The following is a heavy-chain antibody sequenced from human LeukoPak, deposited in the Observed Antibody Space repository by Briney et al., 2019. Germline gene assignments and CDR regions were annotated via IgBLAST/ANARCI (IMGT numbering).Heavy chain of an antibody. D-gene: IGHD3-3*01. CDR2: ISSSSSYI. CDR3: ARSTYYDFWSGDY. V-gene: IGHV3-21*01. J-gene: IGHJ4*02. Sequence: PGGSLRLSCAASGFTFSSYSMNWVRQAPGKGLEWVSSISSSSSYIYYADSVKGRFTISRDNAKNSLYLQMNSLRAEDTAVYYCARSTYYDFWSGDYWGQGTLVTVSS. CDR1: GFTFSSYS.